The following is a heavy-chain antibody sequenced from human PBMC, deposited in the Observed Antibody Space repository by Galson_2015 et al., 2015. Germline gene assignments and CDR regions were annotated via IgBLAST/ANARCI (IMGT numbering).Heavy chain of an antibody. CDR3: ARNGDYALDS. V-gene: IGHV4-4*02. Sequence: LSLTCAVSGYSILHGHWWSWVRQSPGKGLEWIGEIERKEGTTYNPSLRGRATILVDTPKNHLSLSLTSVTAADTALYYCARNGDYALDSWGQGTLVTVSS. D-gene: IGHD4-17*01. J-gene: IGHJ4*02. CDR2: IERKEGT. CDR1: GYSILHGHW.